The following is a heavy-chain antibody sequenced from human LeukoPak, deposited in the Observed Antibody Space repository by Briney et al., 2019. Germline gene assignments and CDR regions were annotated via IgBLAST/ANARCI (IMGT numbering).Heavy chain of an antibody. CDR1: GFTFSSYA. Sequence: PGGSLRLSCAASGFTFSSYAMSWVRQAPGKGLEWVSAISGSGGSTYYADSVKGRFNISRDNSKNTLYLQMNSLRAEHTAVYYCAKKGASYYYHSSGYNWGQGTLVTVSS. V-gene: IGHV3-23*01. D-gene: IGHD3-22*01. J-gene: IGHJ4*02. CDR2: ISGSGGST. CDR3: AKKGASYYYHSSGYN.